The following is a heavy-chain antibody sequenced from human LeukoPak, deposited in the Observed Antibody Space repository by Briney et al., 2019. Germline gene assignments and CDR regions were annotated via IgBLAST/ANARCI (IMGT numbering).Heavy chain of an antibody. V-gene: IGHV4-59*08. D-gene: IGHD3-10*01. CDR2: ISYSGTT. J-gene: IGHJ6*03. CDR1: GGSLSTYY. CDR3: ARSPVWDYYGSGSRKKYYYYYMDV. Sequence: SETLSLTCTVSGGSLSTYYWSWIRQPPGKGLEWIGYISYSGTTNYNPSLKSRVTISVDTSKNQFSLKLSSVTAADTAVYYCARSPVWDYYGSGSRKKYYYYYMDVWGKGTTVTVSS.